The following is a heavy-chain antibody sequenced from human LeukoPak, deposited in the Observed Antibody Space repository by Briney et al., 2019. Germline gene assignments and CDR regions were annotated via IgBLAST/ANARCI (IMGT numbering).Heavy chain of an antibody. D-gene: IGHD3-16*02. Sequence: ASVKVSCKASGYTFTNYGISWVRQAPGQGLEWMGWISAYNGNTNYAQKLQGRVTTTTDTSTSTAYMELRSLRSDDTAVYYCARGQGYDYVWGSYRPAYYFDYWGQGTLVTVSS. V-gene: IGHV1-18*01. CDR3: ARGQGYDYVWGSYRPAYYFDY. CDR2: ISAYNGNT. CDR1: GYTFTNYG. J-gene: IGHJ4*02.